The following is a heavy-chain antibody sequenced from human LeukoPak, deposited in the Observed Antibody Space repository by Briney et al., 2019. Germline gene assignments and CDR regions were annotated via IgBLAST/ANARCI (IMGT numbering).Heavy chain of an antibody. CDR2: ISAGNGNT. CDR1: GYTFTNYA. V-gene: IGHV1-3*03. CDR3: ARDGFSSGWYPDY. J-gene: IGHJ4*02. D-gene: IGHD6-19*01. Sequence: ASVKVSCKASGYTFTNYAMHWVRQAPGQRLEWMGWISAGNGNTKYSQEFQGRVTITWDTSASTAYMELSSLTSEDMAVYYCARDGFSSGWYPDYWGQGTLVTVPS.